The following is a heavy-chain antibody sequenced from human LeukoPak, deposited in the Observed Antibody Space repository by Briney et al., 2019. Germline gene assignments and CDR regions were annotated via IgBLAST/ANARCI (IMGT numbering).Heavy chain of an antibody. CDR3: AIGREAAAGTLAVDFDY. V-gene: IGHV4-34*01. Sequence: SETLSLTCAVYGGSFSGYYWSWIRQPPGKGLEWIGEINHSGSTNYNPSLKSGVTISVDTYKNKFSLKLSSVTAADTAVYYCAIGREAAAGTLAVDFDYCGQGTLVTVSS. CDR2: INHSGST. CDR1: GGSFSGYY. D-gene: IGHD6-13*01. J-gene: IGHJ4*02.